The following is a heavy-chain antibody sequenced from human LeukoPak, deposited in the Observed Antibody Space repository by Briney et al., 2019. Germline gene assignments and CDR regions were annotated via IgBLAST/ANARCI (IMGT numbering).Heavy chain of an antibody. CDR2: IYYSGST. Sequence: TPSQTLSLTCTVSGVSISSGGYYWSWIRQHPGKGLEWIGYIYYSGSTYYNPSLKSRVTISIDTSKNQFSLKLSSVTAADTAVYYCAGSPSSSWYWGDWGQGTLVTVSS. CDR3: AGSPSSSWYWGD. J-gene: IGHJ4*02. CDR1: GVSISSGGYY. V-gene: IGHV4-31*03. D-gene: IGHD6-13*01.